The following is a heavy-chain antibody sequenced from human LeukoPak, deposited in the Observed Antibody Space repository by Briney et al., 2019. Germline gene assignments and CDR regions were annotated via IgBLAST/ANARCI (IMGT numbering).Heavy chain of an antibody. J-gene: IGHJ4*02. CDR3: ARVTYYSLDY. CDR2: ISSSSSTI. V-gene: IGHV3-48*01. Sequence: GGSLRLSCAASGFTFSSYSMNWVRQAPGKGLEWVSYISSSSSTIYYADSVKGRFTISRDNAKNSLYLQMNSLRAEDTAVYYCARVTYYSLDYWGQGTLVTVSS. CDR1: GFTFSSYS. D-gene: IGHD3-22*01.